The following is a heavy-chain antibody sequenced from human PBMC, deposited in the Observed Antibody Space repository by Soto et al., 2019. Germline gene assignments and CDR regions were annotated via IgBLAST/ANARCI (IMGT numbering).Heavy chain of an antibody. D-gene: IGHD4-17*01. V-gene: IGHV4-30-4*01. CDR1: GGSISSGDYY. CDR2: IYYSGST. Sequence: SETLSLTSTVSGGSISSGDYYWSWVRQPPGKGLEWIGYIYYSGSTYYNPSLKSRVTISVDTSKNQFSLKLSSVTAADTAVYYCAREAPETTYYYYGMDVWGQGTTVTVSS. J-gene: IGHJ6*02. CDR3: AREAPETTYYYYGMDV.